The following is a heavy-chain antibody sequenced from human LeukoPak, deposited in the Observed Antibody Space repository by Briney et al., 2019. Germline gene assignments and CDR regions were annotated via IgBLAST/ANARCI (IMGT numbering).Heavy chain of an antibody. D-gene: IGHD6-19*01. CDR2: IYYSGST. CDR3: ARPYLVGGIAVAGTTRDYYYGMDV. J-gene: IGHJ6*02. V-gene: IGHV4-61*01. CDR1: GGSVSSGSYY. Sequence: SETLSLTCTVSGGSVSSGSYYWSWIRQPPGKGLEWIGYIYYSGSTIYNPSLKSRVTISVDTSKNLFSLKLSSVTAADTAVYYCARPYLVGGIAVAGTTRDYYYGMDVWGQGTTVTVSS.